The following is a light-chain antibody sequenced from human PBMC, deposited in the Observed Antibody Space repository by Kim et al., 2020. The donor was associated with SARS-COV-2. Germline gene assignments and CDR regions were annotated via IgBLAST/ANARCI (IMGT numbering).Light chain of an antibody. Sequence: APGERATISCRASQSVSSSYLAWDQQKPGQAPRLLIYGASSRATGIPDRFSGSGSGTDFTLTISRLEPEDFAVYYCQQYGSSPGTFGQGTKVNIK. CDR1: QSVSSSY. J-gene: IGKJ1*01. CDR2: GAS. CDR3: QQYGSSPGT. V-gene: IGKV3-20*01.